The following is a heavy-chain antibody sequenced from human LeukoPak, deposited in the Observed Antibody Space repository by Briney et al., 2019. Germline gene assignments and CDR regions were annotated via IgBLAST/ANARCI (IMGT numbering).Heavy chain of an antibody. CDR3: ARDPSNSGYDYLYYFDY. CDR2: ISFSGGCT. V-gene: IGHV3-23*01. J-gene: IGHJ4*02. Sequence: GGSLRLSCAAPGFTFSRYAMSWVRQAPGKGLEWVSAISFSGGCTYYADSVKGRFTISRDNSKNTLYVQMNSLRAEDTAVYYCARDPSNSGYDYLYYFDYWGQGTLVTVSS. CDR1: GFTFSRYA. D-gene: IGHD5-12*01.